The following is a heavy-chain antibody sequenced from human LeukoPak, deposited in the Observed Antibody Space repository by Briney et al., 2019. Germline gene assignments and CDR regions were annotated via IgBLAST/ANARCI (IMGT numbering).Heavy chain of an antibody. J-gene: IGHJ4*02. CDR2: IWYDGSNK. CDR3: AKDTGLVGATRYYFDY. D-gene: IGHD1-26*01. V-gene: IGHV3-33*06. Sequence: PGGSLRLSCAASGFTFSSYGMHWVRQAPGKGLEWVAVIWYDGSNKYYADSVKGRFTISGDNSQNTLYLQMNSLRVEDTAVYYCAKDTGLVGATRYYFDYWGQGTLVTVSS. CDR1: GFTFSSYG.